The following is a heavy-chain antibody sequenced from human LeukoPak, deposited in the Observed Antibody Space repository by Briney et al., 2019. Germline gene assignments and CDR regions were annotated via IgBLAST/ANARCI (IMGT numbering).Heavy chain of an antibody. CDR2: INHSGST. D-gene: IGHD6-6*01. CDR1: GGSFSGYY. CDR3: AADSSSRDY. Sequence: NSSETLSLTCAVYGGSFSGYYWSWIRQPPGKGLEWIGEINHSGSTNYNPSLKSRVTISVDTSKNQFSLKLSSVTAADTAVYYCAADSSSRDYWGLGTLVTVSS. J-gene: IGHJ4*02. V-gene: IGHV4-34*01.